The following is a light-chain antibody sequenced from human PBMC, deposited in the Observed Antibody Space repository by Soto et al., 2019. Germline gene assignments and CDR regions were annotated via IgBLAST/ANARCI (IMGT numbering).Light chain of an antibody. CDR2: DVS. V-gene: IGLV2-14*01. Sequence: QSALTQPASVSGSPGQSITISCTGTSSDVGSYNYVSWYQQHPGKAPKLMIYDVSNRPSGVSYRFSGSKSGNTASLTISGLQAEDEADYYCSSFTTSSTWVFGGGTKLTVL. CDR1: SSDVGSYNY. J-gene: IGLJ3*02. CDR3: SSFTTSSTWV.